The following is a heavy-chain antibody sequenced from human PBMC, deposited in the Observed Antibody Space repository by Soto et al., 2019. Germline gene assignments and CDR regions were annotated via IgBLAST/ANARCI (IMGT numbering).Heavy chain of an antibody. CDR3: ARATGLLWFGALAPHYFDY. Sequence: QVQLQESGPGLVKPSETLSLTCTVSGGSISSYYWSWIRQPPGKGLEWIGYIYYSGSTNYNPSLKSRVTISVYTSKNQFSLKLSSVTAADTSVYYCARATGLLWFGALAPHYFDYWGQGTLVTVSS. D-gene: IGHD3-10*01. J-gene: IGHJ4*02. CDR1: GGSISSYY. CDR2: IYYSGST. V-gene: IGHV4-59*01.